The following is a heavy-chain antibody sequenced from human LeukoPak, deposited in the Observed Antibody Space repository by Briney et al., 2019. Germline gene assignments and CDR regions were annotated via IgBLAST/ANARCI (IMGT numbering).Heavy chain of an antibody. CDR3: ARVRLGRGLDY. D-gene: IGHD6-19*01. Sequence: SETLSLTCTVSGDSISSSYWGWIRQPAGKGLEWIGRIHTSGSTYSSPSFKSRVTMSVDTSTNQFSLKLSSVTAADTAMYYCARVRLGRGLDYWGQGTLVTVSS. CDR1: GDSISSSY. J-gene: IGHJ4*02. V-gene: IGHV4-4*07. CDR2: IHTSGST.